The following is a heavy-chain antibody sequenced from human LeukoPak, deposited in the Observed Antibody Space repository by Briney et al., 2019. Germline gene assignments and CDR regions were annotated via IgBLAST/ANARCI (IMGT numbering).Heavy chain of an antibody. CDR3: ARENNRYGRIDY. J-gene: IGHJ4*02. CDR2: INYSGST. CDR1: GASIRSEGYY. Sequence: SQTLSLTCTVSGASIRSEGYYWSWIRQSPGKGLEWLGYINYSGSTYYNPSLKSRVSISVDTSKNRFSLNLNSLTAADTAVYYCARENNRYGRIDYWGQGTQVTVSS. V-gene: IGHV4-31*03. D-gene: IGHD5-18*01.